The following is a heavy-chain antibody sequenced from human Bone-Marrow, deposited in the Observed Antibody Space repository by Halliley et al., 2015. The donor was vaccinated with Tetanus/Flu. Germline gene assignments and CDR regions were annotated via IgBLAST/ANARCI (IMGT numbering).Heavy chain of an antibody. D-gene: IGHD5-18*01. Sequence: WMGWISALNGNTHYAQKLQGRVTMTPDTSTSTAYMELSSLTSDDTGVYYCARDRSGYKYGSHWGQGTLVTVSS. V-gene: IGHV1-18*01. CDR2: ISALNGNT. CDR3: ARDRSGYKYGSH. J-gene: IGHJ4*02.